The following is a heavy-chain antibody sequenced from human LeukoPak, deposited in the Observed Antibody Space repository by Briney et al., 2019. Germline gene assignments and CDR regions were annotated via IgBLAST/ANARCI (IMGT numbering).Heavy chain of an antibody. CDR3: SSQAPVCGTSCYIRGFDP. CDR2: IIPIFGTA. Sequence: SVKVSCKASGGTFSSYAISWVRQAPGQGLEWMGGIIPIFGTANYAQKFQGRVTITTDESASTAYMELSSLRSEDTAVYYCSSQAPVCGTSCYIRGFDPWGQGTLVTVSS. CDR1: GGTFSSYA. J-gene: IGHJ5*02. D-gene: IGHD2-2*02. V-gene: IGHV1-69*05.